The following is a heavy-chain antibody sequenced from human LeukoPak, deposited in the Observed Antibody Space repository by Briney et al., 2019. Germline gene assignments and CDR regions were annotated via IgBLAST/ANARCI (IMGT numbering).Heavy chain of an antibody. CDR1: GFTVSRNY. Sequence: GGSLRLSCAASGFTVSRNYMSWVRQAPGKGLEWVSASYSGGDTYYPDSVKGRFTVSRDNPKNTVYLQMNSLRAEDTAVYFCARSPVLDRNDWSFADWGQGTLVTVSS. D-gene: IGHD1-1*01. CDR2: SYSGGDT. CDR3: ARSPVLDRNDWSFAD. J-gene: IGHJ4*02. V-gene: IGHV3-53*01.